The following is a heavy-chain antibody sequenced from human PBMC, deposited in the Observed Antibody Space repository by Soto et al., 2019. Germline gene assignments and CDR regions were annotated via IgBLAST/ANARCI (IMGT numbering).Heavy chain of an antibody. D-gene: IGHD3-10*01. J-gene: IGHJ4*02. Sequence: QVQLQESGPGLVKPSETLSLSCGGSGGSISQYYWSWIRQPAGKGLEWIGRIYSGGSTNYNPSLESRVTMSVDTSKNKFSLKLSSVTAADTAVYYCARGPGGFGDFSLDYWGQGTLVTVSS. CDR2: IYSGGST. CDR1: GGSISQYY. V-gene: IGHV4-4*07. CDR3: ARGPGGFGDFSLDY.